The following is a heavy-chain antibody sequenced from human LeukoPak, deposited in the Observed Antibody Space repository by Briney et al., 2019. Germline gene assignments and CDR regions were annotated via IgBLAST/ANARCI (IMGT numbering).Heavy chain of an antibody. V-gene: IGHV1-46*01. CDR2: INPSGGST. D-gene: IGHD3-16*02. CDR3: ARARRLYYDYVWGSYRPSSPDY. CDR1: GYTFTSYY. Sequence: ASVKVSCKASGYTFTSYYMHWVRQAPGQGLEWMGIINPSGGSTSYAQKFQGRVTMTRDMSTSTVYMELSSLRSEDTAVYYCARARRLYYDYVWGSYRPSSPDYWGQGTLVTVSS. J-gene: IGHJ4*02.